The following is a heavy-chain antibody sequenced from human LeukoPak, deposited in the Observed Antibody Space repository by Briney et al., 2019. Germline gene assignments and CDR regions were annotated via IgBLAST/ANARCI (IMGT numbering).Heavy chain of an antibody. CDR3: ARAGYLYDSSYYFFGH. D-gene: IGHD3-22*01. V-gene: IGHV4-34*01. CDR1: GGSFSGYY. CDR2: INHSGSN. J-gene: IGHJ5*02. Sequence: SETLSLTCAVYGGSFSGYYWSWIRQPPGKGLEWIGEINHSGSNNYNPSLKSRVTISVDTSKNQFSLKLSSVTAADTAVYYCARAGYLYDSSYYFFGHWGQGTLVTVSS.